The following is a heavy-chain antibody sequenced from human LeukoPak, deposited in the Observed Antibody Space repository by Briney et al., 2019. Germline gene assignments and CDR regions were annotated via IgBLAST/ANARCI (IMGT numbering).Heavy chain of an antibody. V-gene: IGHV3-23*01. D-gene: IGHD3-16*01. CDR3: ARLGGSVIDY. CDR2: ISGSGVGT. Sequence: GGSLRLSCVASGFTFSNYAMSWVRQAPGKGLEWVSGISGSGVGTYYADSVKGRFTISRDNAKNSLYLQMNSLRDEDTAVYYYARLGGSVIDYWGQGTLVTVSS. CDR1: GFTFSNYA. J-gene: IGHJ4*02.